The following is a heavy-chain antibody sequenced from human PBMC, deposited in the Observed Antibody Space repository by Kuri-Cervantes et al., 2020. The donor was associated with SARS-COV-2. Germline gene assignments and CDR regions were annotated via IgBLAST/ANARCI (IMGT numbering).Heavy chain of an antibody. CDR3: ARGRWELTPFDY. CDR1: GFTFSDYY. Sequence: GESLKISCAASGFTFSDYYMSWCRQAPGKGLEWVSYISYSGTHTKYTDSAKGRFSVSRDNSRNSLDLQMDSLRVDDTAVYYCARGRWELTPFDYWGEGTLVTVSS. J-gene: IGHJ4*02. D-gene: IGHD1-26*01. CDR2: ISYSGTHT. V-gene: IGHV3-11*06.